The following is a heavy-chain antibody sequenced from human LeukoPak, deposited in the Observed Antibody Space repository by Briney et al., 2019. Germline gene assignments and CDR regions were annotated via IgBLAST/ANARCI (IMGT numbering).Heavy chain of an antibody. V-gene: IGHV4-38-2*02. J-gene: IGHJ4*02. CDR3: ARMTAYDSSGHYRRYFDY. CDR2: IYHSGST. CDR1: GYSISSGYY. D-gene: IGHD3-22*01. Sequence: PSETLSLTCTVSGYSISSGYYWGWIRQPPGKGLEWIGSIYHSGSTYYNPSLKSRVTISVDTSKNQFSLKLSSVTAADTAVYYCARMTAYDSSGHYRRYFDYWGQGTLVTVSS.